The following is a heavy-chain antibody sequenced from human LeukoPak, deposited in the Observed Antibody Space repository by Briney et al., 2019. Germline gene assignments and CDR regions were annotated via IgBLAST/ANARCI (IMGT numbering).Heavy chain of an antibody. V-gene: IGHV3-11*01. CDR1: GFKFSHYY. J-gene: IGHJ2*01. Sequence: PGGSLRLSCAVSGFKFSHYYMTWVRQAPGKGLEWISYISDSGNTIYYADSVKGRFTISRDNAKNSLSLQMNSLGAEDTAVYYCARVAWGAHWHFDLWGRGTLVTVSS. D-gene: IGHD3-16*01. CDR2: ISDSGNTI. CDR3: ARVAWGAHWHFDL.